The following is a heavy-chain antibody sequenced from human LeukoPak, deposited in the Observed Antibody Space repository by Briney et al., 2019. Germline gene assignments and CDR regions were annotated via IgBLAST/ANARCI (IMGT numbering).Heavy chain of an antibody. D-gene: IGHD6-13*01. CDR2: INPSGGST. CDR1: GYTFPRYY. Sequence: ASVPVSCKASGYTFPRYYMHWVRQAPAPALEWMGIINPSGGSTSYAQKFQGRVTMIRDTSTSTVYMELSSLRSEDTAVYYCARNDDSSPFDYWGQGTLVTVSS. CDR3: ARNDDSSPFDY. V-gene: IGHV1-46*01. J-gene: IGHJ4*02.